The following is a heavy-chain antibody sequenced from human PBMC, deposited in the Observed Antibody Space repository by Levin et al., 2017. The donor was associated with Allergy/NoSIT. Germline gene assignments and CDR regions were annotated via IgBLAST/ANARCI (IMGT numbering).Heavy chain of an antibody. CDR2: ISGSGGST. J-gene: IGHJ4*02. CDR3: AISLTNYYDSSGYFSFDY. D-gene: IGHD3-22*01. V-gene: IGHV3-23*01. CDR1: GFTFSSYA. Sequence: PSETLSLTCAASGFTFSSYAMSWVRQAPGKGLEWVSAISGSGGSTYYADSVKGRFTISRDNSKNTLYLQMNSLRAEDTAVYYCAISLTNYYDSSGYFSFDYWGQGTLVTVSS.